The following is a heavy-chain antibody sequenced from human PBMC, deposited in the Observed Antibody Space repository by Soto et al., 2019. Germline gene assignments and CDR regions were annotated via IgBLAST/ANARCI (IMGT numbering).Heavy chain of an antibody. J-gene: IGHJ4*02. V-gene: IGHV3-9*01. CDR3: AKDTGPN. CDR1: SSGGYY. Sequence: SSGGYYWSWIRQHPGKGLEWVSGISWNSNTIAYADSVKGRFTISRDNAKNSLYLQMNSLRAEDTAFYYCAKDTGPNWGQGTLVTVSS. CDR2: ISWNSNTI.